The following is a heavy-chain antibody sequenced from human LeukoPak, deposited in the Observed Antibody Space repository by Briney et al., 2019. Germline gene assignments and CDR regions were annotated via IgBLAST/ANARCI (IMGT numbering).Heavy chain of an antibody. J-gene: IGHJ3*02. CDR2: IYYSGST. V-gene: IGHV4-59*11. CDR1: GGSISSHY. Sequence: SETLSLTCTVSGGSISSHYWSWIRQPPGKGLEWIGYIYYSGSTNYNPSLKSRVTISVDTSKNQFSLKLSSVTAADTAVYYCARDRYGDYPDAFDIWGQGTMVTVSS. CDR3: ARDRYGDYPDAFDI. D-gene: IGHD4-17*01.